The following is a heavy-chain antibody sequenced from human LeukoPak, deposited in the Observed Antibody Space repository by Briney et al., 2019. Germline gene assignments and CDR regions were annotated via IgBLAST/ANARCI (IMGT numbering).Heavy chain of an antibody. D-gene: IGHD5-18*01. Sequence: SVKVSCKASGGTFISYAISWVRQAPGQGLEWMGRIIPILGIANYAQKFQGRVTITADKSTSTAYMELSSLRSEDTAVYYCARDGYSYGYGNDYWGQGTLVTVSS. CDR1: GGTFISYA. CDR3: ARDGYSYGYGNDY. J-gene: IGHJ4*02. CDR2: IIPILGIA. V-gene: IGHV1-69*04.